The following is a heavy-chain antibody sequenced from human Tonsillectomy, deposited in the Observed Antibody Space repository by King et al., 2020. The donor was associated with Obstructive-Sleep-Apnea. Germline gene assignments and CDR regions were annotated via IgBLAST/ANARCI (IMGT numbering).Heavy chain of an antibody. V-gene: IGHV4-34*01. Sequence: VQLQQWGAGLLKPAETLSLTCAVYGGSFSDYYWSWIRQSPGKGLEWIGEINHSGSTNYNPSLKSRVTISVDTSKNQFSLNLRSVTAADTAVYYCARGSGAASVNWFDPWGQGALVTVSS. CDR1: GGSFSDYY. J-gene: IGHJ5*02. D-gene: IGHD6-13*01. CDR2: INHSGST. CDR3: ARGSGAASVNWFDP.